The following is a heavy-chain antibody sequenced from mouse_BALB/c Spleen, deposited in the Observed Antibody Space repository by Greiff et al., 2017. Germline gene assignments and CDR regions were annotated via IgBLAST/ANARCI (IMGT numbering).Heavy chain of an antibody. Sequence: EVQVVESGGGLVKPGGSLKLSCAASGFAFSSYDMSWVRQTPEKRLEWVAYISSGGGSTYYPDTVKGRFTISRDNAKNTLYLQMSSLKSEDTAMYYCARHGYYGSYWYFDVWGAGTTVTVSS. J-gene: IGHJ1*01. CDR2: ISSGGGST. CDR3: ARHGYYGSYWYFDV. D-gene: IGHD1-1*01. CDR1: GFAFSSYD. V-gene: IGHV5-12-1*01.